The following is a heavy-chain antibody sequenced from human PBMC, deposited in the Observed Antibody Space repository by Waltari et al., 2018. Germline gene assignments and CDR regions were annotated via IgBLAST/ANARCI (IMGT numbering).Heavy chain of an antibody. CDR1: GGSFSGYY. CDR2: INHSGST. Sequence: QVQLQQWGAGLLKPSETLSLTCAVYGGSFSGYYWSWIRQPPGKGLEWIGEINHSGSTNYNPSLKSRVTISVDTSKIQFSLKLSSVTAADTAVYYCARRKCSGGSCYGGYYFDYWGQGTLVTVSS. D-gene: IGHD2-15*01. J-gene: IGHJ4*02. CDR3: ARRKCSGGSCYGGYYFDY. V-gene: IGHV4-34*01.